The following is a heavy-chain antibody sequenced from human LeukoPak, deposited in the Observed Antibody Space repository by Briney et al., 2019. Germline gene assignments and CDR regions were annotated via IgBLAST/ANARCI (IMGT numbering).Heavy chain of an antibody. J-gene: IGHJ5*02. V-gene: IGHV4-4*09. CDR3: AREVSNWFDP. CDR2: IHTSGST. D-gene: IGHD4-11*01. Sequence: SETLSLTCTVSGDSISSYYWSWIRQPPGKGLEWIGYIHTSGSTNYNPSLKSRVTISVDTSKNQFSLKLSPVTAADTAVYYCAREVSNWFDPWGQGTLVTVSS. CDR1: GDSISSYY.